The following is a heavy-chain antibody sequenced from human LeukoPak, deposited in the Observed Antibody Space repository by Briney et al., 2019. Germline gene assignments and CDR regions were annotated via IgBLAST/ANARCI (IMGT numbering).Heavy chain of an antibody. CDR2: INHSGST. CDR3: ARDRRWLQSSTFDY. CDR1: GGSFSGYY. V-gene: IGHV4-34*01. D-gene: IGHD5-24*01. Sequence: SETLSLTCAVYGGSFSGYYWTWIRQPPGKGLEWIGEINHSGSTNYNPSLKSRVTISVDTSKNHLSLKLNSVTAADTAVYYCARDRRWLQSSTFDYWGQGTLVTVSS. J-gene: IGHJ4*02.